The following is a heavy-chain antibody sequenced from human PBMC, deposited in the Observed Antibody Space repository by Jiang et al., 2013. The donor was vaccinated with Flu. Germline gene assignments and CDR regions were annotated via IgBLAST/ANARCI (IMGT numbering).Heavy chain of an antibody. V-gene: IGHV4-59*01. Sequence: SETLSLTCTVSSGSMNGDFWSWIRQPPGRDWNGLATLITGVPPATTLPRGRATISTDSSKRQLSLTLSSVTAADTAVYYCARETTRDGYWYFDLWGRGTLVTVSS. D-gene: IGHD1-1*01. CDR1: SGSMNGDF. CDR2: LITGVPP. CDR3: ARETTRDGYWYFDL. J-gene: IGHJ2*01.